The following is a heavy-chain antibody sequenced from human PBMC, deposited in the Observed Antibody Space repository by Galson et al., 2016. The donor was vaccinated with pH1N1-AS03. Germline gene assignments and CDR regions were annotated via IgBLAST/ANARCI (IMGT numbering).Heavy chain of an antibody. CDR2: IIPMLGTA. Sequence: SVKVSCKASGGIFSNYAISWVRQAPGQGLEWMGGIIPMLGTANYAQKFQGRVTITADESTRTAYMELSSLTSGDTAVYYCSREVPTGPREVQGLQNDGMDVWGQGTTVTVSS. CDR3: SREVPTGPREVQGLQNDGMDV. V-gene: IGHV1-69*13. CDR1: GGIFSNYA. J-gene: IGHJ6*02.